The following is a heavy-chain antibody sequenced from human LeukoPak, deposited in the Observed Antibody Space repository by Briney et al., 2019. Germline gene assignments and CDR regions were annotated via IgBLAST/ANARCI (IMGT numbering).Heavy chain of an antibody. V-gene: IGHV1-18*01. D-gene: IGHD3-22*01. CDR1: GYTFTSYG. CDR2: ISAYNGNT. J-gene: IGHJ4*02. CDR3: ATSGYYDSSGYYGY. Sequence: ASVKVSCKASGYTFTSYGISWVRQAPGQGLEWMGWISAYNGNTNYAQKLQGRVTMTEDTSTDTAYMELSSLRSEDTAVYYCATSGYYDSSGYYGYWGQGTLVTVSS.